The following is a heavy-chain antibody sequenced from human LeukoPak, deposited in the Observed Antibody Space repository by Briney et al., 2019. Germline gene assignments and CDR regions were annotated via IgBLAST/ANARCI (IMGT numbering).Heavy chain of an antibody. CDR3: AGYRGYCSGGSCYAGPL. V-gene: IGHV3-72*01. Sequence: GGSLRLSCAASGFTFSDHYMDWVRRAPGKGLEWVGRTRNKANSYTTEYAASVKGRFTISRDDSKNSLYLQMNSLKTEDTAVYYCAGYRGYCSGGSCYAGPLWGQGTLVTVSS. D-gene: IGHD2-15*01. J-gene: IGHJ4*02. CDR1: GFTFSDHY. CDR2: TRNKANSYTT.